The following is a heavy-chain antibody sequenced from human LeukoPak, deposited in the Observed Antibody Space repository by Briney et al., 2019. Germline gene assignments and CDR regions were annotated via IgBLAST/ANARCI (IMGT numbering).Heavy chain of an antibody. CDR1: GFTFSSYA. CDR2: ISGSGGST. CDR3: ARDCTNGVCYGTDFDY. J-gene: IGHJ4*02. D-gene: IGHD2-8*01. V-gene: IGHV3-23*01. Sequence: GGSLRLSCAASGFTFSSYAMNWVRQAPGKGLEWVSGISGSGGSTYYADSVKGRFTISRDNSKNTLSLQMNSLRAEDTAVYYCARDCTNGVCYGTDFDYWGQGTLVTVSS.